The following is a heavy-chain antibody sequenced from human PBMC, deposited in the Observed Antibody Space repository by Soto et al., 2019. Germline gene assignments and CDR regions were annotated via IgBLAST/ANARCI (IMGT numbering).Heavy chain of an antibody. CDR3: AKEERLELRRHYYYGMDV. V-gene: IGHV1-69*04. D-gene: IGHD1-7*01. Sequence: SVKVSCKASGGAFSSYTISWVRQAPGQGLEWMGRIIPILGIANYAQKFQGRVTITADKSTSTAYMELSSLRSEDTAVYYCAKEERLELRRHYYYGMDVWGQGTTVTVSS. J-gene: IGHJ6*02. CDR2: IIPILGIA. CDR1: GGAFSSYT.